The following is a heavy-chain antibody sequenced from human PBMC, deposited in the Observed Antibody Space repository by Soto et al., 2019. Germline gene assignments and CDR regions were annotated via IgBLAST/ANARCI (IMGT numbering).Heavy chain of an antibody. Sequence: ASVKVSCKPYGYSFTDYYIHWVRQAPGQGLEWMGWINTYSGGTNYAQQFQGRVAMTRDTSISTAYIELRSLRSDDTAVYYCARRGGYRAPSDYWGQGTLGTVSS. CDR2: INTYSGGT. CDR1: GYSFTDYY. CDR3: ARRGGYRAPSDY. D-gene: IGHD5-12*01. V-gene: IGHV1-2*02. J-gene: IGHJ4*02.